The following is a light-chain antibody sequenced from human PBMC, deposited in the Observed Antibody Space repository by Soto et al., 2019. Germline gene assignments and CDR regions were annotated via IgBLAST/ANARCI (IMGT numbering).Light chain of an antibody. V-gene: IGKV1-5*01. CDR1: QSISSW. CDR3: QQYNSYSPET. Sequence: DIQMTQSPSTLSASVGDRVTITCRASQSISSWLAWYQQKPGKAPKLLIYDASSLESGFPSRFSGSGSGTEFTLTISSLQPDDFATYYCQQYNSYSPETFGQGTQVEIK. J-gene: IGKJ1*01. CDR2: DAS.